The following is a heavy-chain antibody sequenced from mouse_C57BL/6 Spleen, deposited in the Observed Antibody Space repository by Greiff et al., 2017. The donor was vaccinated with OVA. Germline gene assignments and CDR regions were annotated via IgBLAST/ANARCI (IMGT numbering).Heavy chain of an antibody. Sequence: QVHVKQPGAELVKPGASVKLSCKASGYTFTSYWMHWVKQRPGQGLEWIGMIHPNSGSTNYNEKFKSKATLTVDKSSSTAYMQLSSLTSEDSAVYYCASPYGSSYGFAYWGQGTLVTVSA. CDR2: IHPNSGST. D-gene: IGHD1-1*01. CDR1: GYTFTSYW. V-gene: IGHV1-64*01. J-gene: IGHJ3*01. CDR3: ASPYGSSYGFAY.